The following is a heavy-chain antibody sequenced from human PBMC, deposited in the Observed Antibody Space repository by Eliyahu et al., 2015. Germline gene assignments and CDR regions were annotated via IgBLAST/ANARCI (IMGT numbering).Heavy chain of an antibody. V-gene: IGHV2-26*01. D-gene: IGHD3-22*01. CDR1: GFSLSNARXG. CDR2: XFSNDEK. CDR3: ARILVLTYYYDSSGYYQGDAFDI. J-gene: IGHJ3*02. Sequence: QVTLKESGPVLVKPTETLTLTCTVSGFSLSNARXGVSXIXQPPGTALEWLXXXFSNDEKSYSPSLKSRLTISKDTSKSQVVLTMTNMDPVDTATYYCARILVLTYYYDSSGYYQGDAFDIWGQGTMVTVSS.